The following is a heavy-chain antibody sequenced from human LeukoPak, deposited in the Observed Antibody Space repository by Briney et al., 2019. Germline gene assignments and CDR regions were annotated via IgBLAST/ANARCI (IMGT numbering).Heavy chain of an antibody. CDR1: GLTFIDYW. V-gene: IGHV3-21*01. CDR2: ISSSSSYI. Sequence: GGSLRLSCAASGLTFIDYWMSWVRQAPGKGLEWVSSISSSSSYIYYADSVKGRFTISRDNAKNSLYLQMNSLRAEDTAVYYCARDNTAMAPDYWGQGTLVTVSS. D-gene: IGHD5-18*01. J-gene: IGHJ4*02. CDR3: ARDNTAMAPDY.